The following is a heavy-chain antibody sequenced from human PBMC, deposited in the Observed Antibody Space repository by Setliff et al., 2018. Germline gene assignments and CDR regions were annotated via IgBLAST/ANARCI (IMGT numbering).Heavy chain of an antibody. D-gene: IGHD3-22*01. V-gene: IGHV3-30*02. Sequence: GGSLRLSCAASEFRFSIYGMHWVRQAPGKGLECVAFIRYDGSNKYYADSVKGRFTISRDNSKNTLYLQMTSLRAEDTAVYYCAKGLKSSGPDWYFDYWGPGTLVTVS. CDR1: EFRFSIYG. CDR2: IRYDGSNK. CDR3: AKGLKSSGPDWYFDY. J-gene: IGHJ4*02.